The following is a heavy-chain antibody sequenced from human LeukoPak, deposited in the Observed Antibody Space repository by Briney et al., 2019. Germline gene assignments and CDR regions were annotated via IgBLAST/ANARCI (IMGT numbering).Heavy chain of an antibody. CDR2: ISSSSSTI. CDR1: GFSFSTYS. V-gene: IGHV3-48*02. Sequence: GGSLRLSCAASGFSFSTYSMNWVRQATGKGLEWLSYISSSSSTIFYADSVKGRFTISRDNAKTSLYLQMNSLRDEDTAVYSCATGYTYGDDYWGQGTLVTVSS. CDR3: ATGYTYGDDY. J-gene: IGHJ4*02. D-gene: IGHD5-12*01.